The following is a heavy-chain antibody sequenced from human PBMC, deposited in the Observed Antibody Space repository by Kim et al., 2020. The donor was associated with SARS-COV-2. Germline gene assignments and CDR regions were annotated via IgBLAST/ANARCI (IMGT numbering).Heavy chain of an antibody. D-gene: IGHD6-13*01. CDR2: TYYRSKWYN. CDR1: GDRVSSNSAA. CDR3: ARGAAAAGTAYYYGMDV. J-gene: IGHJ6*02. V-gene: IGHV6-1*01. Sequence: SQTLSLTCAISGDRVSSNSAAWNWIRQSPSRGLEWLGRTYYRSKWYNDYAVSVKSRITINPDTSKNQFSLQLNSVTPEDTAVYYCARGAAAAGTAYYYGMDVWGQGTTVTVSS.